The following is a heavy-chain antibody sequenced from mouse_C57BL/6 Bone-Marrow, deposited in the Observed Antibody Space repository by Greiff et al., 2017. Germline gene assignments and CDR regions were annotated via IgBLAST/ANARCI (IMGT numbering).Heavy chain of an antibody. D-gene: IGHD2-3*01. CDR2: IYPGGGYT. V-gene: IGHV1-63*01. CDR3: ARSDGYYVRFAY. CDR1: GYTFTNYW. Sequence: QVQLKESGAELVRPGTSVKMSCKASGYTFTNYWIGWAKQRPGHGLEWIGDIYPGGGYTNYNEKFKGKATLTADKSSSTAYMQFSSLTSEDSAIYYCARSDGYYVRFAYWGQGTLVTVSA. J-gene: IGHJ3*01.